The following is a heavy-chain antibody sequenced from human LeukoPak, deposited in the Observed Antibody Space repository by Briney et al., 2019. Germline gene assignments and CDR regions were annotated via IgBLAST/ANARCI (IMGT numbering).Heavy chain of an antibody. J-gene: IGHJ6*02. CDR1: GFTFSSYA. CDR3: AKDRRFCSRTICYFSGMDV. V-gene: IGHV3-23*01. Sequence: GGSLRLSCAASGFTFSSYAMSWVRQAPGEGLEWVSGISGSGGSTYYADSVKGRFTISRDNSKNTLYLQMNSLRAADTAVYYCAKDRRFCSRTICYFSGMDVGGQGATVTVSS. CDR2: ISGSGGST. D-gene: IGHD2-2*01.